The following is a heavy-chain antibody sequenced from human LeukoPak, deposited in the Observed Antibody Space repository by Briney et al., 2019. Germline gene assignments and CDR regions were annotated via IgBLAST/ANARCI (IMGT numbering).Heavy chain of an antibody. CDR2: INQDGSKE. V-gene: IGHV3-7*01. J-gene: IGHJ4*02. Sequence: GGSLRLSCAASGFTFSNYWITRVRQAPGKGLEWVAHINQDGSKEYYMDSVKARFTISRDNAKNSLSLQMNSLRAEDTAVYYCVRDGGVSGYDLLDYWGQGTLVTVSS. CDR1: GFTFSNYW. D-gene: IGHD5-12*01. CDR3: VRDGGVSGYDLLDY.